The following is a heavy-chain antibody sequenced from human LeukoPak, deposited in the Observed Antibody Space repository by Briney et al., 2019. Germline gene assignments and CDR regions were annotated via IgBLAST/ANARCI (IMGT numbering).Heavy chain of an antibody. V-gene: IGHV3-30*03. CDR2: ISHDGTNR. CDR3: ARGPGALDY. D-gene: IGHD2-2*01. J-gene: IGHJ4*02. CDR1: GFAFSRYG. Sequence: GRSLRLSCAVSGFAFSRYGMHWVRQAPGKGLEGVALISHDGTNRNHADSVKGRFTSSRDNSNNTLYLQMSSRRAEDTAVYYCARGPGALDYWGQGALVTVSS.